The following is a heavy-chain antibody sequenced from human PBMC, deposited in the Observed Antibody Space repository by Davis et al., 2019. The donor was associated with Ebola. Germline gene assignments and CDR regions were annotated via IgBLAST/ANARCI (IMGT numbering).Heavy chain of an antibody. J-gene: IGHJ4*02. D-gene: IGHD3-22*01. CDR2: IWYDGNDK. CDR1: GFTFSTYA. V-gene: IGHV3-30*02. CDR3: AKGYYYDSSGYLDY. Sequence: PGGSLRLSCAGSGFTFSTYAMTWVRQAPGRGLEWVAFIWYDGNDKYYADSVKGRFTISRDNSKNTLFLQMNSLGPEDTAVYYCAKGYYYDSSGYLDYWGQGTLVTVSS.